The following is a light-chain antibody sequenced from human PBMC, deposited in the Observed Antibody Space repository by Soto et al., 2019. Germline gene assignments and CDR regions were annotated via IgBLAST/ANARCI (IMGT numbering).Light chain of an antibody. V-gene: IGKV3-20*01. CDR2: GTI. Sequence: EIVLTQSPGPLSFSPGEKATLSCRARQSITSSYLAWYQQKPGQAPRLLISGTISRATGIPDRFSGSGSGTDFTLTISRLEPEDFAVYYCQQYGSPLWTFGQGTKVDIK. J-gene: IGKJ1*01. CDR3: QQYGSPLWT. CDR1: QSITSSY.